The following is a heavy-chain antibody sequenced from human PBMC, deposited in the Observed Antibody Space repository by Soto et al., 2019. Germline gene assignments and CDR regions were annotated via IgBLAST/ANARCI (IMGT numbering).Heavy chain of an antibody. CDR1: GGSISSSNW. CDR2: IYHSGST. D-gene: IGHD1-26*01. J-gene: IGHJ2*01. V-gene: IGHV4-4*02. Sequence: QVQLQESGPGLVKPSGTLSLTCAVSGGSISSSNWWSWVRQPPGKGLEWIGEIYHSGSTNYNPSHKSRVTISEDKSKNLFSRKLSSVTAADTAVYYCARDRSGIGDGGYWYFELWGRGTLVTVSS. CDR3: ARDRSGIGDGGYWYFEL.